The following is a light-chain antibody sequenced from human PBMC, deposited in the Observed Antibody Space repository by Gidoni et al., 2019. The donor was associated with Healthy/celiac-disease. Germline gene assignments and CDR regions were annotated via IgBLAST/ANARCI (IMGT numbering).Light chain of an antibody. CDR1: SSNNGAGYD. Sequence: QSVLTQPTSVSGDPGQRVTISCTGSSSNNGAGYDVHWYQQLPGTAPKLLIYGNSNRPSGVPDRFSGSKSGTSASLAITGLQADDEADYYCQSYDSSLSGLVFGTGTKVTVL. J-gene: IGLJ1*01. CDR2: GNS. V-gene: IGLV1-40*01. CDR3: QSYDSSLSGLV.